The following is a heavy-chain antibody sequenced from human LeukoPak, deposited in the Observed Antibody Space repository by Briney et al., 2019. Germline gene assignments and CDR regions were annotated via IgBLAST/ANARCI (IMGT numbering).Heavy chain of an antibody. CDR3: ARELPPVVKYYFDY. J-gene: IGHJ4*02. Sequence: GASVKVSCKASGYTFTSYGISWVRQAPGQGLEWMGWISAYNGNTNYAQKLQGRVTMTTDTSTSTAYMELRSLRSDDTAVYYCARELPPVVKYYFDYWGQGALVAVSS. CDR2: ISAYNGNT. CDR1: GYTFTSYG. V-gene: IGHV1-18*01. D-gene: IGHD2-15*01.